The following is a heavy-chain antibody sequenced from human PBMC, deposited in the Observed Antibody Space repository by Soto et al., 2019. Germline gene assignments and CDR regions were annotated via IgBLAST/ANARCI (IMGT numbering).Heavy chain of an antibody. CDR2: IGADNRDT. CDR1: GYTFTNFG. D-gene: IGHD3-16*01. Sequence: ASVKVSCKASGYTFTNFGISWMRQAPGQGLEWMGWIGADNRDTNYAQNLQARLTMTTDTSTNTAYLEWSSLKVSDTAMYYCARRARGNWALDFWGQGTLVTVSS. J-gene: IGHJ4*02. CDR3: ARRARGNWALDF. V-gene: IGHV1-18*01.